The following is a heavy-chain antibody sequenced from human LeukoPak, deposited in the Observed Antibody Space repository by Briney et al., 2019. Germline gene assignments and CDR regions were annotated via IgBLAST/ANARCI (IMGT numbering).Heavy chain of an antibody. CDR2: IYHSGST. D-gene: IGHD3-22*01. Sequence: SETLSLTCTVSGYSVSSGYYWGWIRQPPGKGLEWIGSIYHSGSTYYNPSLKTRVTISVDTSKNQFSLKLSSVTAADTAVYYCARESTERSGYSSGAFDIWGQGTMVTVSS. V-gene: IGHV4-38-2*02. CDR1: GYSVSSGYY. CDR3: ARESTERSGYSSGAFDI. J-gene: IGHJ3*02.